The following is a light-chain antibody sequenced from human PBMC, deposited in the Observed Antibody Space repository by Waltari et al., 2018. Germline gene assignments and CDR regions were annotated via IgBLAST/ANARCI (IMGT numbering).Light chain of an antibody. CDR3: QQYNSYSHT. J-gene: IGKJ2*01. V-gene: IGKV1-5*01. CDR2: DAS. Sequence: DIVMTQSPSTLSASVGDRVTITCRASQSISSWLAWYQQKPGKAPKLLIYDASSLESGVPSRFSGSGSGTEFTLTISSLQPDDFATYYCQQYNSYSHTFGQGTKLEIK. CDR1: QSISSW.